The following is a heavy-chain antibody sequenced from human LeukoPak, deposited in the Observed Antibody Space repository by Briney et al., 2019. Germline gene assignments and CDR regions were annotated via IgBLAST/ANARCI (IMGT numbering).Heavy chain of an antibody. Sequence: ASVKVSCKDSGYTFTGYYMHWVRQAPGQGLEWMGWVNTNSVGTNYAQKFQGRVTMTRDTSISPDYLELTRLTSDDPAVYHCAKCSANFAEFDFDYWGQGSLVTVSS. CDR2: VNTNSVGT. J-gene: IGHJ4*02. D-gene: IGHD1-14*01. CDR3: AKCSANFAEFDFDY. CDR1: GYTFTGYY. V-gene: IGHV1-2*02.